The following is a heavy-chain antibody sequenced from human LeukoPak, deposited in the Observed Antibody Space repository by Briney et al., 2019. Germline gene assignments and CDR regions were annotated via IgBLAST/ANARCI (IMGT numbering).Heavy chain of an antibody. CDR2: IYRSGST. CDR3: ARGTYGYYMDV. D-gene: IGHD4-17*01. CDR1: NYSISNSLY. Sequence: PSETLSLTCSGSNYSISNSLYWGWLRQPPGKGLEWIGSIYRSGSTFYNPSLKSRVTISLDTSKNQFTLKLSSVTAADTAVYFCARGTYGYYMDVWGKGTTVTVSS. J-gene: IGHJ6*03. V-gene: IGHV4-38-2*02.